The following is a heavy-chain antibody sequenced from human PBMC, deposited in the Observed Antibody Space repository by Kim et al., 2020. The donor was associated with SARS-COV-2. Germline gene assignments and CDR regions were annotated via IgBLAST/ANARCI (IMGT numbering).Heavy chain of an antibody. Sequence: YVDSLEGRSTISRDNAKNSFFLQMTSLRADDTAIYYCARDVSASGSLDYWGRGTLVTVSS. D-gene: IGHD3-10*01. J-gene: IGHJ4*02. V-gene: IGHV3-7*01. CDR3: ARDVSASGSLDY.